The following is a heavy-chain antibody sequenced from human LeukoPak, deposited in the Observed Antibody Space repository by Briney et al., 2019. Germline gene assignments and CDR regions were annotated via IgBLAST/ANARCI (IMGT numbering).Heavy chain of an antibody. J-gene: IGHJ5*02. CDR3: ASLWFGES. CDR1: GGTFSSYA. Sequence: ASVKVSCKASGGTFSSYAISWVRQAPGKGLEWMGGFDPEDGETIYAQKFQGRVTMTEDTSTDTAYMELSSLRSEDTAVYYCASLWFGESWGQGTLVTVSS. V-gene: IGHV1-24*01. CDR2: FDPEDGET. D-gene: IGHD3-10*01.